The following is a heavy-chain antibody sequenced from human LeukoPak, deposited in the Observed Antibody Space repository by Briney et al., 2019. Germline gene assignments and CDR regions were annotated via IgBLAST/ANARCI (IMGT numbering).Heavy chain of an antibody. CDR2: IYYSGST. Sequence: SQTLSLTCTVSVGSISSSSYYCGWSRQPPGKGVGWVGSIYYSGSTYSNPSLKSRVTISVDTSKNQFSLKVSSVTAADTAVYYCARGSIRFIGGITEAGSGLDYWGQGTLVTVSS. CDR3: ARGSIRFIGGITEAGSGLDY. V-gene: IGHV4-39*07. CDR1: VGSISSSSYY. D-gene: IGHD6-13*01. J-gene: IGHJ4*02.